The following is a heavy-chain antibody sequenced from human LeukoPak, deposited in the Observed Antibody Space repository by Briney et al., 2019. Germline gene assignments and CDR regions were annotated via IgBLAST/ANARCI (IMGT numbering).Heavy chain of an antibody. Sequence: PGGPLRLSCAASGFTFSSYWMTWVRQAPGKGLEWVANIKQDGSEEYYVDSVKGRFTISRDNAKNSLYLQMNSPRVEDTAVYYCARNSGSHPWGQGTLVTVSS. V-gene: IGHV3-7*01. CDR1: GFTFSSYW. D-gene: IGHD1-26*01. CDR2: IKQDGSEE. J-gene: IGHJ5*02. CDR3: ARNSGSHP.